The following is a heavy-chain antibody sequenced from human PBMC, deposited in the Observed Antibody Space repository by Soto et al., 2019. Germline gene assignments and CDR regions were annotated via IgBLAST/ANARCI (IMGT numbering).Heavy chain of an antibody. CDR1: GFTFDDYA. CDR2: ISWNSGSI. V-gene: IGHV3-9*01. J-gene: IGHJ3*02. D-gene: IGHD3-16*01. Sequence: EVQLVESGGGLVQPGRSLRLSCAASGFTFDDYAMHWVRQAPGKGLEWVSGISWNSGSIGYADSVKGRFTISRDNAKNSLYLQMNSLRAEDTALYYCAIEGGRSLDAFDIWGQRTMVTVSS. CDR3: AIEGGRSLDAFDI.